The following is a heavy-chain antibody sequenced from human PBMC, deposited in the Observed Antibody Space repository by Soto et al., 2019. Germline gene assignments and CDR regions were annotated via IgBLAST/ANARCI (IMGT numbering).Heavy chain of an antibody. CDR2: ISGSGGST. D-gene: IGHD3-22*01. Sequence: PGGSLRLSCAASGFTFSSYAMSWVRQAPGKGLEWVSAISGSGGSTYYADSVKGRFTISRDNSKNTLYLQMNSLRAEDTAVYYCAKVNYYDSSGSEDAFDIWGQGTMVTVSS. J-gene: IGHJ3*02. CDR3: AKVNYYDSSGSEDAFDI. CDR1: GFTFSSYA. V-gene: IGHV3-23*01.